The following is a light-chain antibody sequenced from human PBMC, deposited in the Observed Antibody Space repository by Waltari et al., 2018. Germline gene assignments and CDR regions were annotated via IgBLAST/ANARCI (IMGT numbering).Light chain of an antibody. V-gene: IGLV2-11*01. Sequence: QSALTPPRSVSGSPGQSVTISCTGSSSDVGGCIYVSGYHHQPGRAPKVMIYDVDKRPSGVPDRFSGSQSGKTASLTISGLQAEDEGDYYCCSYAGRYTFVFGSGTKVTVL. CDR3: CSYAGRYTFV. CDR2: DVD. CDR1: SSDVGGCIY. J-gene: IGLJ1*01.